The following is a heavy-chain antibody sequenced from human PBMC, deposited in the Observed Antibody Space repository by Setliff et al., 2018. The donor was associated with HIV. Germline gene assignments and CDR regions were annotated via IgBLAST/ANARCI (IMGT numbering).Heavy chain of an antibody. Sequence: SETLSLTCTVSGGSISSHCWSWIRQSPGKALEWIGYIYASGTTYYNSSLTSRVTMSVDTSKNQFSLKLNSVTAADTAVYYCEAATVGETGYYGIDVWGPGTTVTVSS. V-gene: IGHV4-59*04. CDR2: IYASGTT. J-gene: IGHJ6*02. CDR1: GGSISSHC. CDR3: EAATVGETGYYGIDV. D-gene: IGHD1-26*01.